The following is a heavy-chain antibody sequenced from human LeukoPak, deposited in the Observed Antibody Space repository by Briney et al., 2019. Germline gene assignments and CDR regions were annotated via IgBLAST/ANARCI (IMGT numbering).Heavy chain of an antibody. CDR1: GFTLRRYS. J-gene: IGHJ4*02. V-gene: IGHV3-64*01. Sequence: GGSLRLSCAASGFTLRRYSMHWVRQAPGKGLEYVSAISSNGGSTYYANSVKGRFSISRDNSKNTLYLQMGSLRAEDTAVYYCARVGEYSVFQFDYWGRGTLVTVSP. D-gene: IGHD3-10*01. CDR3: ARVGEYSVFQFDY. CDR2: ISSNGGST.